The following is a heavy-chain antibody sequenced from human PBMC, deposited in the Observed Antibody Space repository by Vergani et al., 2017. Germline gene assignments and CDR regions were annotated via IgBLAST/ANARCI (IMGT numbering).Heavy chain of an antibody. CDR2: IYPGDSDT. D-gene: IGHD5-18*01. J-gene: IGHJ4*02. CDR3: ARRRGYSYAYHYFDY. Sequence: QVQLQESGPGLVKPSQTLSLTCTVSGGSISSGGYYWSWIRQHPGKGLEWMGIIYPGDSDTRYSPSFQGQVTISADKSISTAYLQWSSLKASDTAMYYCARRRGYSYAYHYFDYWGQGTLVTVSS. CDR1: GGSISSGGYY. V-gene: IGHV4-31*01.